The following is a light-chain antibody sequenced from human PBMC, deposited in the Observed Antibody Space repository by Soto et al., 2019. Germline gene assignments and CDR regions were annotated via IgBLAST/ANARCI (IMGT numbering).Light chain of an antibody. CDR3: PPRFNWLRT. Sequence: EIVLTQSPATLSLSPGERVTLSCRASQSIDTYLGWYQQKPGQAPRLLIYDASSRATGIPARFIGSGSGTDFTLTISSLEPDEFAVAYCPPRFNWLRTFAQGTKLEI. CDR1: QSIDTY. J-gene: IGKJ2*01. V-gene: IGKV3-11*01. CDR2: DAS.